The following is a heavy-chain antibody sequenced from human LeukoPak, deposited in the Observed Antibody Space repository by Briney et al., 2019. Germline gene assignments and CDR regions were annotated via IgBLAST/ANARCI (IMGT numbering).Heavy chain of an antibody. Sequence: ASVKVSCKASGGTFSSYAISWVRQAPGQRLEWMGWINAGNGNTKYSQKFQGRVTITRDTSASTAYMELSSLRSEDTAVYYCARSYDFWSGYSYDYWGQGTLVTVSS. CDR2: INAGNGNT. CDR3: ARSYDFWSGYSYDY. CDR1: GGTFSSYA. D-gene: IGHD3-3*01. J-gene: IGHJ4*02. V-gene: IGHV1-3*01.